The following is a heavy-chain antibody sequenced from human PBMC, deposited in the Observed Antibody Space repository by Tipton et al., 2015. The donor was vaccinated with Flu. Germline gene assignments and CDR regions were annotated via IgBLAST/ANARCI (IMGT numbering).Heavy chain of an antibody. V-gene: IGHV1-46*01. CDR2: INPSGGST. Sequence: QLVQSGAEVKKPGASVKVSCKASGYTFTSYYMHWVRQAPGQGLEWMGIINPSGGSTSYAQKFQGRVTMTRDTSTSTVYMELSSLRAEDPAVYSCARGPGVVIQKESGQDSPRRGFDYWGQGTLVTVSS. CDR3: ARGPGVVIQKESGQDSPRRGFDY. D-gene: IGHD3-3*01. J-gene: IGHJ4*02. CDR1: GYTFTSYY.